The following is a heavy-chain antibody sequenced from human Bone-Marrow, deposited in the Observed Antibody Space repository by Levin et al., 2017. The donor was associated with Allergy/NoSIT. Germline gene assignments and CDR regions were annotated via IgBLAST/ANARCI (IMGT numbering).Heavy chain of an antibody. V-gene: IGHV1-46*01. D-gene: IGHD5-12*01. CDR2: VNPYGGGT. CDR3: ARDTDIVETIEGSLDY. CDR1: GYTFTRYY. Sequence: GESLKISCKASGYTFTRYYIHWVRQAPGQGLEWMGIVNPYGGGTTYAQKFQGRVTMTWDTSTSTVYMELSSLRSEDTAVYYCARDTDIVETIEGSLDYWGQGTRVTVSS. J-gene: IGHJ4*02.